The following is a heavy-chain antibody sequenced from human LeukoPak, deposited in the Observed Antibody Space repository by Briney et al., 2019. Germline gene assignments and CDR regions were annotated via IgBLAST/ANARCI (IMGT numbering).Heavy chain of an antibody. Sequence: SETLSLTCTVSGGSISSGGYYWSWIRQHPGKGLGWIGYIYYSGSTYYNPSLKSRVTISVDTSKNQFSLKLSSVTAADTAVYYCARASGSYSGDFDYWGQGTLVTVSS. CDR3: ARASGSYSGDFDY. D-gene: IGHD1-26*01. V-gene: IGHV4-31*03. CDR1: GGSISSGGYY. J-gene: IGHJ4*02. CDR2: IYYSGST.